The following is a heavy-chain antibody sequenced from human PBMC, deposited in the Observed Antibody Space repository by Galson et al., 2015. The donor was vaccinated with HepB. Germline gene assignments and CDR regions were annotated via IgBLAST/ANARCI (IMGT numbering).Heavy chain of an antibody. V-gene: IGHV3-7*01. CDR1: GFTFSSYW. CDR3: ARAGGSSWSHYYYYYGMDV. CDR2: IKQDGSEK. Sequence: SLRLSCAASGFTFSSYWMSWVRQAPGKGLEWVANIKQDGSEKYYVDSVKGRFTISRDNAKNSLYLQMNSLRDEDTAVYYCARAGGSSWSHYYYYYGMDVWGQGTTVTVSS. D-gene: IGHD6-13*01. J-gene: IGHJ6*02.